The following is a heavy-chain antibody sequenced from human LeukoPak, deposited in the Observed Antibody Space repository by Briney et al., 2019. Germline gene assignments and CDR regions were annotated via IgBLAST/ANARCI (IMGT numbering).Heavy chain of an antibody. CDR2: INHSGST. J-gene: IGHJ6*03. CDR1: GGSFSGYY. D-gene: IGHD1-14*01. CDR3: ARGRTRGYYYYYYMDV. Sequence: PSETLSLTCAVYGGSFSGYYWSWNRQPPGKGLEWIGEINHSGSTNYNPSLKSRVTISVDTSKNQFSLKLSSVTAADTAVYYCARGRTRGYYYYYYMDVWGKGTTVTVSS. V-gene: IGHV4-34*01.